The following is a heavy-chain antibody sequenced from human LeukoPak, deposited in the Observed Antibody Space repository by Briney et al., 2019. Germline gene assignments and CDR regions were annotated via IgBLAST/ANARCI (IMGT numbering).Heavy chain of an antibody. Sequence: GGSLRLSCAVSGPTFSSYGTSWVRHAPGRGLEWVSAISGSGGSTYYADSVKGRFTISRDNSKNTLYRQMNSLRAEDTAVYYCAKEQWLVYTFDYWGQGTLVTVSS. CDR2: ISGSGGST. V-gene: IGHV3-23*01. CDR3: AKEQWLVYTFDY. CDR1: GPTFSSYG. D-gene: IGHD6-19*01. J-gene: IGHJ4*02.